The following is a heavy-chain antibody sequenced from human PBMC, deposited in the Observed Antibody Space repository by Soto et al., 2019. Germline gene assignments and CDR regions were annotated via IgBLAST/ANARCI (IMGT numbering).Heavy chain of an antibody. CDR3: ARDHGQLVDTDYYYYGMDV. J-gene: IGHJ6*02. Sequence: SVKVSCKASGGTFSSYAISWVRQAPGRGLDWMGVIIPIFGTANYAQKFQGRVTITADESTSTAYMELSSLRSGDTAVYYCARDHGQLVDTDYYYYGMDVWGQGTTVTVSS. D-gene: IGHD6-13*01. CDR1: GGTFSSYA. CDR2: IIPIFGTA. V-gene: IGHV1-69*13.